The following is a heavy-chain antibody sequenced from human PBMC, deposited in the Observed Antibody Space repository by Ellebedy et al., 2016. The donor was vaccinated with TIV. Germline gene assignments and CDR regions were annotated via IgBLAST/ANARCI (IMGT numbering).Heavy chain of an antibody. CDR2: INAGNGNT. CDR3: ARLQYDSSGYYYGDLPSDY. CDR1: GYTFTSYA. Sequence: ASVKVSCKASGYTFTSYAMHWVRQAPGQRLEWMGWINAGNGNTKYSQKFQGRVTITRDTSASTAYMELSSLRSEDTAVYYCARLQYDSSGYYYGDLPSDYWGQGTLVTVSS. D-gene: IGHD3-22*01. V-gene: IGHV1-3*01. J-gene: IGHJ4*02.